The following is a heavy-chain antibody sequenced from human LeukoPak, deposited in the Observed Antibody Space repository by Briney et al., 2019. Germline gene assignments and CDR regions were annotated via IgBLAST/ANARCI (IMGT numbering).Heavy chain of an antibody. D-gene: IGHD2-15*01. Sequence: GGSLRLSCAASGFTFSSYSMNWVRQAPGKGLEWVSSISSSSSYIYYADSVKGQFTISRDNAKNSLYLQMNSLRAEDTAVYYCARRYCSGGSCYSGLLDYWGQGTLVTVSS. CDR2: ISSSSSYI. J-gene: IGHJ4*02. CDR3: ARRYCSGGSCYSGLLDY. CDR1: GFTFSSYS. V-gene: IGHV3-21*01.